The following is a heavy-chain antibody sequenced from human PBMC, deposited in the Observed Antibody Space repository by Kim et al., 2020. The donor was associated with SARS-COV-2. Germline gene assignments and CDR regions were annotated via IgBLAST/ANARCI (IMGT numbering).Heavy chain of an antibody. J-gene: IGHJ4*02. D-gene: IGHD3-16*01. CDR3: AKDRFGELATAFDY. Sequence: ADSVKGRFTISRDNSKNTLYLQMNSLRAEDTAVYYCAKDRFGELATAFDYWGQGTLVTVSS. V-gene: IGHV3-33*06.